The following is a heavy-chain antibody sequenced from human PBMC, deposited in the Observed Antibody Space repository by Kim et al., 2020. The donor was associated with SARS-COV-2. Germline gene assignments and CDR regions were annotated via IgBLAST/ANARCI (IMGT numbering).Heavy chain of an antibody. CDR1: GFTFSDST. Sequence: GGSLRLSCAASGFTFSDSTIHWVRQASGKGLEWVGRIRSKSNSYATSYGASVIGRFTISRDDSKNTAYLQMNSLKTEDTAVYYCATLVVRPGTGYWGQGTLVTVSS. V-gene: IGHV3-73*01. D-gene: IGHD2-2*01. J-gene: IGHJ4*02. CDR3: ATLVVRPGTGY. CDR2: IRSKSNSYAT.